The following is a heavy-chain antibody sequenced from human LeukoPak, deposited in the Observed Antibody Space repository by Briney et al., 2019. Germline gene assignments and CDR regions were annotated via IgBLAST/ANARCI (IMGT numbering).Heavy chain of an antibody. CDR2: IYYSGST. CDR1: GGSISSYY. V-gene: IGHV4-59*08. Sequence: PSETLSLTCPVSGGSISSYYRTWIRQPPGKGLEWIGYIYYSGSTNYNPSLKSRVTISLDTSKNQFSLNLSSVTAADTAVYYCARLSSGWYFFDPWGQGTLVTVSS. J-gene: IGHJ5*02. D-gene: IGHD6-19*01. CDR3: ARLSSGWYFFDP.